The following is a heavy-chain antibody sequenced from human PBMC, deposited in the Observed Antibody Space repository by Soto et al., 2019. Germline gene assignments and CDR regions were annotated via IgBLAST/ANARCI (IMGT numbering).Heavy chain of an antibody. V-gene: IGHV3-48*01. J-gene: IGHJ4*02. CDR1: GFTFSGYS. D-gene: IGHD1-26*01. CDR3: ERDREEDY. CDR2: ISGTSSTI. Sequence: EVQLVESGGGLVQPGGSLRLSCAASGFTFSGYSLNWVRQAPGKGLEWVSYISGTSSTIYYADSVEGRFTISRDNAKKSLYLQMNSLRAEDTAVYYCERDREEDYWGQGTLVTVSS.